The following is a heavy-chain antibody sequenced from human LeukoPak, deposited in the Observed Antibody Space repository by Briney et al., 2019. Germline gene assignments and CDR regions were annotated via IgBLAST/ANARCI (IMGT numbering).Heavy chain of an antibody. CDR1: GFTFSSYS. D-gene: IGHD3-10*01. CDR2: ISSSSSYI. Sequence: GGSLRLSCAASGFTFSSYSMNWVRQAPGKGLEWVSSISSSSSYIYYADSVKGRFTISRDNAKNSLYLQMNSLRAEDTAVYYCARAHYYGSGSYYTEGAIDYWGQGTLVTVSS. J-gene: IGHJ4*02. CDR3: ARAHYYGSGSYYTEGAIDY. V-gene: IGHV3-21*01.